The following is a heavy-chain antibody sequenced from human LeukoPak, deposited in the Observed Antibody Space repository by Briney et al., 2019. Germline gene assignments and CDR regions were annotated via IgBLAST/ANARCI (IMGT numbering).Heavy chain of an antibody. Sequence: GASVKVSCKASGFTFTGFYMHWVRQAPGQGPEWMGWINPNSGGSNYAQKFQGRVTMTRDTSISTAYMELSRLRSDDTAVYYCARDPGARGYDYWGQGSLVTVSS. CDR1: GFTFTGFY. CDR2: INPNSGGS. CDR3: ARDPGARGYDY. V-gene: IGHV1-2*02. D-gene: IGHD3-10*01. J-gene: IGHJ4*02.